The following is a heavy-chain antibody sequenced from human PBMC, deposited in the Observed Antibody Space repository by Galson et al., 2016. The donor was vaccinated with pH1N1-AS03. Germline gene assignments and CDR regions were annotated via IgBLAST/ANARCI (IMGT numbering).Heavy chain of an antibody. J-gene: IGHJ4*02. CDR1: GYRFTNYW. CDR3: ARPRLNYFDN. D-gene: IGHD3-16*01. V-gene: IGHV5-51*03. CDR2: IYPGNSDS. Sequence: QSGAEVKKPGESLKISCKGSGYRFTNYWTGWVRQMPGKGLEWMGIIYPGNSDSRYNKSFQGQVTISADTSISTVYLQWSSLQASDTAMYYCARPRLNYFDNWGQGTLVTVSS.